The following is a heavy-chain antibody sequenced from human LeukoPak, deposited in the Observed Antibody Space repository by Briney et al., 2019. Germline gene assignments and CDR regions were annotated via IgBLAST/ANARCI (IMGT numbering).Heavy chain of an antibody. Sequence: SQTLSLTCFVSGGSVTRGSYYWSWIRQPPGKGLEWVRYIYYSGSTSYNPSLKSRVTMSIDTSRNQFSLKLTSVTAADTAVYYCARDGDYYDSTGYYYYNKQPFDLWGQGTLVTVSS. CDR1: GGSVTRGSYY. D-gene: IGHD3-22*01. CDR2: IYYSGST. J-gene: IGHJ4*02. V-gene: IGHV4-61*01. CDR3: ARDGDYYDSTGYYYYNKQPFDL.